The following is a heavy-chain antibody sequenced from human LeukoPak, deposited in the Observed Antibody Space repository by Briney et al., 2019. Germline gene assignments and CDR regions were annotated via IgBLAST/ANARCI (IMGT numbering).Heavy chain of an antibody. CDR3: ARDRPSALVITTNWFDP. Sequence: GASVKVSCKSSGYTFTGYYIHWVRQAPGQGLEWMGWINPNSADTNYAQKFQGRVTMTRDTPISTVYMELSRLRSDDTAVYHCARDRPSALVITTNWFDPWGQGTLVTVSS. V-gene: IGHV1-2*02. D-gene: IGHD3-22*01. CDR1: GYTFTGYY. J-gene: IGHJ5*02. CDR2: INPNSADT.